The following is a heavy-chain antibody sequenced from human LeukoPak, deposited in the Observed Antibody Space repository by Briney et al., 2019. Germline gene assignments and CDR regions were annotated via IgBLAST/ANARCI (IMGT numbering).Heavy chain of an antibody. J-gene: IGHJ6*03. CDR3: ARAGDFWSGYWVYYYYYMDV. V-gene: IGHV3-30*19. Sequence: GRSLRLSCAASGFTFSSYGMHWVRQAPGKGLEWVAVISYDGSNKYYADSVKGRFTISRDNSKNTLYLQMNSLRAEDTAVYYCARAGDFWSGYWVYYYYYMDVWGKGTTVTVSS. D-gene: IGHD3-3*01. CDR1: GFTFSSYG. CDR2: ISYDGSNK.